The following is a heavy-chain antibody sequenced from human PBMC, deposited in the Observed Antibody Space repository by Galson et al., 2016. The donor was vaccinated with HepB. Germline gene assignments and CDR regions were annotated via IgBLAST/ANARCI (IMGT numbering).Heavy chain of an antibody. Sequence: SLRLSCASSEFTFSSAWMSWVRQTPGKGLEWVGRIKSKTEGGTTDYAAPVKGRFTISRDDSKNTLYLQMNSLKIEDTAVYYCSTEWAYYDRSSYYFDYWGRGTLVSVSS. D-gene: IGHD3-22*01. J-gene: IGHJ4*02. CDR3: STEWAYYDRSSYYFDY. CDR1: EFTFSSAW. CDR2: IKSKTEGGTT. V-gene: IGHV3-15*01.